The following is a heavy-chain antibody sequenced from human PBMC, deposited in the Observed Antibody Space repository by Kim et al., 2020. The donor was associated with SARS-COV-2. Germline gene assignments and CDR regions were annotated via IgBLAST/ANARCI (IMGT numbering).Heavy chain of an antibody. CDR2: IRYDGSNK. J-gene: IGHJ4*02. Sequence: GGSLRLSCAASGFTFSSYGMHWVRQAPGKGLEWVAAIRYDGSNKYYADSVKGRFTISRDNSKNTLYLQMNSLRAEDTAVYYCARDAFGTAMVNFDYWGQGTLVTVSS. V-gene: IGHV3-33*08. D-gene: IGHD5-18*01. CDR3: ARDAFGTAMVNFDY. CDR1: GFTFSSYG.